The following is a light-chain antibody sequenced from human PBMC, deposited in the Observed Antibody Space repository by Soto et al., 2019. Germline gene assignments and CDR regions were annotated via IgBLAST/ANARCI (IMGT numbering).Light chain of an antibody. CDR2: GTS. CDR1: QSVSSN. Sequence: EIVITHSPASLSVSLGARATLSCRASQSVSSNLAWYQQKPGQAPRLLIYGTSTRATGIPDRFSGSGFGTHFTLTISSLEPEDFAMYYCQQSASSVTFGQGTRLEI. J-gene: IGKJ5*01. V-gene: IGKV3D-15*01. CDR3: QQSASSVT.